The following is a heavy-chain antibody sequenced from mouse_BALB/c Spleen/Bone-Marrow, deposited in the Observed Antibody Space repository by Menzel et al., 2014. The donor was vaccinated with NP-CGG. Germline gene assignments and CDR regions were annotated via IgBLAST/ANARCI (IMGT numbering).Heavy chain of an antibody. CDR1: GYTFTSYI. CDR3: ARLGLYYRYDVAY. J-gene: IGHJ3*01. Sequence: VQLQQSGPELVKPGASVKMSCKAYGYTFTSYIIHWVKQKPGQGLDWIGYINPYNDYTKYNEKFKGKATLTSDRSSNTGYMEHSSLPSEDSAVYYCARLGLYYRYDVAYWGQGTLGTGSA. V-gene: IGHV1-14*01. CDR2: INPYNDYT. D-gene: IGHD2-14*01.